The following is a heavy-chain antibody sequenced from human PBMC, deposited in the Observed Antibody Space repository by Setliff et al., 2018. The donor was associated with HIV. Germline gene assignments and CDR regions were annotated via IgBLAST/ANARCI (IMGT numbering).Heavy chain of an antibody. CDR3: ARAGVVVAATSYYYGMDV. J-gene: IGHJ6*02. V-gene: IGHV1-46*01. D-gene: IGHD2-15*01. CDR1: GYTFTSYY. CDR2: ISPSGGST. Sequence: ASVKVSCKASGYTFTSYYMHWVRQAPGQGLEWMGIISPSGGSTSYAQKFQGRVTMTRDTSTSTVYMELSSLRSEDTAVYYCARAGVVVAATSYYYGMDVWGQGTTVTVSS.